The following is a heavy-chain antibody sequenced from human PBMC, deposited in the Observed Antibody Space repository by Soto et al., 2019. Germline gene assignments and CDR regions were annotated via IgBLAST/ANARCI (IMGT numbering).Heavy chain of an antibody. J-gene: IGHJ4*02. CDR2: IRSKAYGGTT. V-gene: IGHV3-49*04. CDR3: TRGYYYFDY. D-gene: IGHD1-26*01. Sequence: PGGSLRLSCTASGFTFGDYAMSWVRQAPGKGLEWVGFIRSKAYGGTTEYAASVKGRFTISRDDSKSIAYLQMNSLKTEDTAVYYCTRGYYYFDYWGQGTLVTVSS. CDR1: GFTFGDYA.